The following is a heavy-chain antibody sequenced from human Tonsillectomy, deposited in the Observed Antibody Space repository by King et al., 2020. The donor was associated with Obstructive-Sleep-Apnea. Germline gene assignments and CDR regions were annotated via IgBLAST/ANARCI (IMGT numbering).Heavy chain of an antibody. CDR2: INDSGST. CDR1: GGSFSGHR. CDR3: ARRDDY. V-gene: IGHV4-34*01. J-gene: IGHJ4*02. Sequence: VQLQQWGAGLLKPSETLSLTCAVFGGSFSGHRWSWIRQSPGKGLQWIGEINDSGSTNYNPSLRSRVTISLDTSKNQFSLKLNSETAADTAVYYCARRDDYWGQGTLVTVSS.